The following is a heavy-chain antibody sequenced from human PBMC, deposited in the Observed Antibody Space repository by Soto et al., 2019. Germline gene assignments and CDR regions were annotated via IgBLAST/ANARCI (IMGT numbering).Heavy chain of an antibody. CDR1: GGSFSGYY. D-gene: IGHD2-2*01. J-gene: IGHJ5*02. CDR2: INHSGST. Sequence: SETLSLTCAVYGGSFSGYYWSWIRQPPGKGLEWVGEINHSGSTNYNPALKSRVTISVDTSKNQFSLKLSSGTAADTAVYYCWRSVIQYQPLRLVNWFDAWGQGTLVTVSS. V-gene: IGHV4-34*01. CDR3: WRSVIQYQPLRLVNWFDA.